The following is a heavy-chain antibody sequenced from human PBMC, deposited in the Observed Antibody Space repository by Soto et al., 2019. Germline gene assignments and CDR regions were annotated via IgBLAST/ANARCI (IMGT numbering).Heavy chain of an antibody. CDR1: GFTFRSYA. CDR2: ISSTSTYT. CDR3: ARDLALAGNY. Sequence: GGSLRLSCAAPGFTFRSYAMNWVRQTQEKGLEWVSSISSTSTYTHYADSVKGRFTISRDSANNSLFLQMNSLRAEDTAIYYCARDLALAGNYWGQGAQVTVSS. D-gene: IGHD6-19*01. V-gene: IGHV3-21*01. J-gene: IGHJ4*02.